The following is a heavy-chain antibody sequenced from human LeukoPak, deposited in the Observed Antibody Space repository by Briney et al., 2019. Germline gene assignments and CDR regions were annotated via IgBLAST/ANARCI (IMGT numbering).Heavy chain of an antibody. CDR3: ARDRQQLGIYYYYYMDV. V-gene: IGHV3-30*04. D-gene: IGHD6-13*01. Sequence: GGSLRLSCAASGFTFSSYAMHWVRQAPGKGLEWVAVISYDGSNKYYADSVKGRFTISRDNSKNTLYLQMNSLRAEDTAVYYCARDRQQLGIYYYYYMDVWGKGTTVTVSS. CDR1: GFTFSSYA. CDR2: ISYDGSNK. J-gene: IGHJ6*03.